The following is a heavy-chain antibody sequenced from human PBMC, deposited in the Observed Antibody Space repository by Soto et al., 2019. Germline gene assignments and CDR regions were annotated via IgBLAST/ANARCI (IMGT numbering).Heavy chain of an antibody. CDR2: INSDGSTT. CDR3: ARVVVGAYHFDY. CDR1: GFTFSSYW. J-gene: IGHJ4*02. V-gene: IGHV3-74*01. Sequence: EVQLVESGGGSVQPGGSLRLSCAASGFTFSSYWMHWVRQAPGKGLVWVSRINSDGSTTSYADSVKGRFTISRGNAKNTLYLQMNSLRAEDTAVYYCARVVVGAYHFDYWGQGTLVTVSS. D-gene: IGHD2-15*01.